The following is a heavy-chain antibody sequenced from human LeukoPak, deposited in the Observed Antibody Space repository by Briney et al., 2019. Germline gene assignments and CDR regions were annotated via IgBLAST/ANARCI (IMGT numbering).Heavy chain of an antibody. CDR1: GGSFCCYY. J-gene: IGHJ6*03. CDR2: INHSGST. CDR3: AIAGAYDSQQYYYYYMDV. Sequence: SETLSLTCAVYGGSFCCYYWTWIRQPPGKGLEWIGEINHSGSTNYNPSLKSRVTISVDTSKNQFSLKLSSVTAADTAVYYCAIAGAYDSQQYYYYYMDVWGKGTTVTVSS. D-gene: IGHD5-12*01. V-gene: IGHV4-34*01.